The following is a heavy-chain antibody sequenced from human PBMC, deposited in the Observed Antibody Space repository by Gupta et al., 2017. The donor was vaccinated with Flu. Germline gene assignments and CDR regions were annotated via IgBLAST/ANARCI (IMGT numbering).Heavy chain of an antibody. V-gene: IGHV3-23*01. Sequence: EVQLLESGGGLVQPGGSLRLSCAASGFPFSSYAMSWVRQAPGKGLEWVSAISGSGGSTYYADSVKGRFTISRDNSKNTLYLQMNSLRAEDTAVYYCAKVWYGQWLVRAVPPLRDEYYYMDVWGKGTTVTVSS. CDR1: GFPFSSYA. CDR3: AKVWYGQWLVRAVPPLRDEYYYMDV. CDR2: ISGSGGST. J-gene: IGHJ6*03. D-gene: IGHD6-19*01.